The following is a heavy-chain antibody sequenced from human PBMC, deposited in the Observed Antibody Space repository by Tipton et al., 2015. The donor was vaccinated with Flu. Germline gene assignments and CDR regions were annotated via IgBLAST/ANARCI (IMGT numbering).Heavy chain of an antibody. J-gene: IGHJ4*02. V-gene: IGHV3-7*01. Sequence: SLRLSCATSGFTFSDSWMTWVRQTPGRGLEWVANIKEDGSEKYYVDSVKGRFTISRDNAKNSLYLQMNALRVEDSAVYYRARHIATSFWGQGALVTISS. CDR3: ARHIATSF. CDR2: IKEDGSEK. CDR1: GFTFSDSW. D-gene: IGHD6-13*01.